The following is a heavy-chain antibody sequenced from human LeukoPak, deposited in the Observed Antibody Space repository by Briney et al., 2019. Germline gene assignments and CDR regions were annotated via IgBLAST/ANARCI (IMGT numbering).Heavy chain of an antibody. CDR1: GGSISSGGYS. J-gene: IGHJ5*02. V-gene: IGHV4-30-2*01. CDR2: IYHSGST. D-gene: IGHD3-10*01. Sequence: PSETLSLTCTVSGGSISSGGYSWSWIRQPPGKGLEWIGYIYHSGSTSYNPSLKSRVTISIDTSKNQFSLKLSSVTAADTAVYFCARGVYYYGSGSYHNVSWWFDPWGQGTLVTVSS. CDR3: ARGVYYYGSGSYHNVSWWFDP.